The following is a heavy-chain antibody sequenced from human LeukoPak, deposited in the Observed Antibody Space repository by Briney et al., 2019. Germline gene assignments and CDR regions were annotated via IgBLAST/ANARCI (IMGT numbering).Heavy chain of an antibody. CDR1: GYTFTGYY. Sequence: ASVNVSCKASGYTFTGYYMHWVRQAPGQGLEWMGWINPNSGGTNYAQKFQGRVTMTRDTSISTAYMELSRLRSDDTAVYYCARGWNSGYDSSHYYFDYWGQGTLVTVSS. CDR2: INPNSGGT. CDR3: ARGWNSGYDSSHYYFDY. D-gene: IGHD5-12*01. J-gene: IGHJ4*02. V-gene: IGHV1-2*02.